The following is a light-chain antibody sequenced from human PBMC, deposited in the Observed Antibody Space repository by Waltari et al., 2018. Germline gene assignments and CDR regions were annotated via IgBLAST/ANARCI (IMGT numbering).Light chain of an antibody. CDR3: LSAYSGGSQGV. V-gene: IGLV3-25*03. CDR2: KDT. J-gene: IGLJ2*01. Sequence: SYELTQPPSVSVSPGQTAKIPCSGDALPKQYTYWYQQKPGQAPLLVIYKDTERPYGIPERFSGSSSVTTVTLTISGVQAEDEADYYCLSAYSGGSQGVFGGGTKLTVL. CDR1: ALPKQY.